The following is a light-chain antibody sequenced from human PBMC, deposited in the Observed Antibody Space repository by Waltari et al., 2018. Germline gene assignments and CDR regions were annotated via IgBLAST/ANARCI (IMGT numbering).Light chain of an antibody. CDR2: DKN. J-gene: IGLJ3*02. Sequence: TQDPAVSVAMGQTVRITCQGDSLRSYYASWDRPRPGQAPILFMYDKNNRPSGVPDRFSGSSSDNTASLTITGAQAEDEAYYYCHSRDASGVGGTFGGGTKLTVL. V-gene: IGLV3-19*01. CDR1: SLRSYY. CDR3: HSRDASGVGGT.